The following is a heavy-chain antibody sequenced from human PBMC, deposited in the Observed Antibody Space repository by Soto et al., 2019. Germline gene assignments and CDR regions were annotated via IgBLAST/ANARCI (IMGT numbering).Heavy chain of an antibody. CDR3: GRDRNGPIG. Sequence: EIQLVESGGGLVQPGGPLRPSCEASEITFGNYWMHWARQVPGKGLVWVSHINGDGSSTKFADSVKGRFTISRDNAKNTLYLQMSALRVEDTAVYYCGRDRNGPIGWGQGTLVTVSS. V-gene: IGHV3-74*03. CDR1: EITFGNYW. CDR2: INGDGSST. D-gene: IGHD3-10*01. J-gene: IGHJ4*02.